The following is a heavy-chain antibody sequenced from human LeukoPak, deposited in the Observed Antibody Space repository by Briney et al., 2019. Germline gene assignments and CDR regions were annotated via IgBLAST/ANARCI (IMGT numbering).Heavy chain of an antibody. CDR1: GFTVSSNY. D-gene: IGHD3-22*01. V-gene: IGHV3-66*01. J-gene: IGHJ4*02. CDR2: IYSGGST. Sequence: PGGSLRLSCAASGFTVSSNYMSWVRQAPGKGLEWVSVIYSGGSTYYADSVKGRFTISRDNSKNTLYLQMNSLRAEDTAVYYCARSRGYYDSSGFQPLDYWGQGTLVTVSS. CDR3: ARSRGYYDSSGFQPLDY.